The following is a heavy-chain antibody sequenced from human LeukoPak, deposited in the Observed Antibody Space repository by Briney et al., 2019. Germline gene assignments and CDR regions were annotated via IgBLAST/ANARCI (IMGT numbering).Heavy chain of an antibody. Sequence: SETLSLTCAVSGYSISSGYYWGWIRQPPGKGLEWIGSIYHSGSTYYNPSLKSRVTISVDTSENQFSLKLSSVTAADTAVYYCARETGGYSYSLDYWGQGTLVTVSS. J-gene: IGHJ4*02. CDR2: IYHSGST. CDR1: GYSISSGYY. CDR3: ARETGGYSYSLDY. D-gene: IGHD5-18*01. V-gene: IGHV4-38-2*02.